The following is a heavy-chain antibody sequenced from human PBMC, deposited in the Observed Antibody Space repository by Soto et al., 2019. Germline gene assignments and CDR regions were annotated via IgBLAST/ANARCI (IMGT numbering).Heavy chain of an antibody. CDR3: ARDLLRSIVVVPAAITTVVYHYYGMDV. D-gene: IGHD2-2*02. CDR2: TYYRSKWYN. J-gene: IGHJ6*02. CDR1: GDSVSSNSAS. Sequence: SQTLSLTCAISGDSVSSNSASWNWIRRSPSRGLEWLGRTYYRSKWYNDYAVSVKSRITINPDTSKNQFSLQLNSVTPEDTAVYYCARDLLRSIVVVPAAITTVVYHYYGMDVWGQGTTVTVSS. V-gene: IGHV6-1*01.